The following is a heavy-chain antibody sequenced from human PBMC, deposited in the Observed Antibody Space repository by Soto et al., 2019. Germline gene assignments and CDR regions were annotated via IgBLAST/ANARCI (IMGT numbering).Heavy chain of an antibody. J-gene: IGHJ4*02. V-gene: IGHV3-30-3*01. CDR1: GFTFSSYA. CDR3: AKDSSGYYRTGVGFDY. CDR2: ISYDGSNK. D-gene: IGHD3-22*01. Sequence: SLRLCCAASGFTFSSYAMHWVRQAPGKGLEWVAVISYDGSNKYYADSVKGRFTISRDNSKNTLHLQMNSLRAEDTAVYYCAKDSSGYYRTGVGFDYWGQGTLVTVSS.